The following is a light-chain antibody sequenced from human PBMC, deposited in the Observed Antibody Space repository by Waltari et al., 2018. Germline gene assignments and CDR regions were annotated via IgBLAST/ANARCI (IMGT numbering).Light chain of an antibody. V-gene: IGKV1-12*01. CDR1: QSISNW. CDR2: GAS. J-gene: IGKJ4*01. Sequence: DIQMTQSPSSVSAFVGARVPITCRVSQSISNWLAWYQQKPGQAPKLLIYGASDLHSGVPSRFSGSGAGTDFTLTISSLQAEDFATYYCQQVNSFPATFGGGTTVEIK. CDR3: QQVNSFPAT.